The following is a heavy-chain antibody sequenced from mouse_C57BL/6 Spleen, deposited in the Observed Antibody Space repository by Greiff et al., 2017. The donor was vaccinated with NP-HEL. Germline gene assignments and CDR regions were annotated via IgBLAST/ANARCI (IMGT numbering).Heavy chain of an antibody. V-gene: IGHV1-64*01. CDR2: IHPNSGST. CDR1: DYTFTSYW. D-gene: IGHD1-1*01. J-gene: IGHJ2*01. Sequence: QVQLQQPGAELVKPGASVKLSCKASDYTFTSYWMHWVKQRPGQGLEWIGMIHPNSGSTNYNEKFKSKATLTVDKSSSTAYMQLSSLTSEDSAVYYCARYPIYYYGGGYFDYWGQGTTLTVSS. CDR3: ARYPIYYYGGGYFDY.